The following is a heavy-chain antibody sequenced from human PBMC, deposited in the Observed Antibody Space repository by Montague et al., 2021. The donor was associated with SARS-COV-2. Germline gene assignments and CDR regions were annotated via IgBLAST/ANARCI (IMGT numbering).Heavy chain of an antibody. V-gene: IGHV4-34*01. CDR1: GGSFSGYY. CDR2: INHSGST. Sequence: SETLSLTCAVYGGSFSGYYWNWIRQPPGKGLEWIGEINHSGSTNYNPSLKSRVTMSVDTSKNQFSLKLSSVTAADTAVYYWARGARQGYGFRLGSVDSWGQGTLVTVSS. J-gene: IGHJ4*02. D-gene: IGHD3-10*01. CDR3: ARGARQGYGFRLGSVDS.